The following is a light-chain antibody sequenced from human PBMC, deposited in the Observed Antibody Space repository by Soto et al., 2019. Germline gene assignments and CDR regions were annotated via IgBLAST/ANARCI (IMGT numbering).Light chain of an antibody. Sequence: DIVMTQSPDSLAVSLGERATINCKSSQSVLTGSSNKNFLAWFQQKPGQPPKLLIYWASTRESGVPDRFSGSGSGIDFTLTISSLQAEDVAVYYCQQYYSIPITFGQGTRLEIK. V-gene: IGKV4-1*01. J-gene: IGKJ5*01. CDR2: WAS. CDR3: QQYYSIPIT. CDR1: QSVLTGSSNKNF.